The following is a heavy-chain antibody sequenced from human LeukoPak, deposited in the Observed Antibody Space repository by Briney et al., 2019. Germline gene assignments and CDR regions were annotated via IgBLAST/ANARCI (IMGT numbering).Heavy chain of an antibody. J-gene: IGHJ5*02. CDR3: GKSRIGFSGLVDL. Sequence: PGGSLRLSCAASGFTFSTYGMQWVRQVPGKGLEWVSYISGSSDSIKYAESVKGRFTNSRDNAKNSLYLHLNSLRAEDTAVYYRGKSRIGFSGLVDLWGQGTLVTVSS. CDR1: GFTFSTYG. CDR2: ISGSSDSI. V-gene: IGHV3-48*04. D-gene: IGHD1-26*01.